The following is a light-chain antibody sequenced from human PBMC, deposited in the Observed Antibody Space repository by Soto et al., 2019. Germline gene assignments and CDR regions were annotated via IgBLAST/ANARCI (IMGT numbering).Light chain of an antibody. CDR2: DAS. CDR1: ESVSRN. CDR3: QQYNSWPPIT. Sequence: EVVMTQSPATLSVSPGERATLCCRASESVSRNLAWYQQKPGQAPRLLIYDASTRATGIPDRFSGGGSGTEFTLTISNLQSEDFVVYYCQQYNSWPPITFGQGTRLEIK. V-gene: IGKV3-15*01. J-gene: IGKJ5*01.